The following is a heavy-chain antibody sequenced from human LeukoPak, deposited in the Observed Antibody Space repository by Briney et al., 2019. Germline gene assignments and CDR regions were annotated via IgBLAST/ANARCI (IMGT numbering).Heavy chain of an antibody. J-gene: IGHJ5*02. D-gene: IGHD4-17*01. V-gene: IGHV4-4*07. CDR3: ANTPYGDYSNWFDP. CDR1: GGSISSNY. Sequence: PSETLSLTCIVSGGSISSNYCNWIRQPAGKGLEWIGRISSSGSINYNPSLQSRVTMSVNTSKNQFSLKLSSVTAADTAIYYCANTPYGDYSNWFDPWGLGVLVTVSS. CDR2: ISSSGSI.